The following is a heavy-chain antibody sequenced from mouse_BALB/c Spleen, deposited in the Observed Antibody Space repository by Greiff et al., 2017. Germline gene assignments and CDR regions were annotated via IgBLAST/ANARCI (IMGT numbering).Heavy chain of an antibody. CDR1: GDSITSGY. J-gene: IGHJ2*01. CDR3: ARWDWDDGYFDY. Sequence: EVKLQESGPSLVKPSQTLSLTCSVTGDSITSGYWNWIRKFPGNKLEYMGYISYSGSTYYNPSLKSRISITRDTSKNQYYLQLNSVTTEDTATYYCARWDWDDGYFDYWGQGTTLTVSS. CDR2: ISYSGST. V-gene: IGHV3-8*02. D-gene: IGHD4-1*01.